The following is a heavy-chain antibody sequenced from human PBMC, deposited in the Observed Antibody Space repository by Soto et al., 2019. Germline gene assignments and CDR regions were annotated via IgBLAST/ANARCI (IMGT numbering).Heavy chain of an antibody. CDR2: ISYDGSNK. CDR1: GFTFSSYA. V-gene: IGHV3-30-3*01. CDR3: ASQVGDYELMVSGPADY. J-gene: IGHJ4*02. D-gene: IGHD4-17*01. Sequence: GGSLRLSCAASGFTFSSYAMHWVRQAPGKGLEWVAVISYDGSNKYYADSVKGRFTISRDNSKNTLYLQMNSLRAEDTAVYYCASQVGDYELMVSGPADYWGQGTLVTVSS.